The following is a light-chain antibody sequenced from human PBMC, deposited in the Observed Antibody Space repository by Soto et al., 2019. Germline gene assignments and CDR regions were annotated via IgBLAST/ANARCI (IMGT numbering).Light chain of an antibody. CDR2: GAS. V-gene: IGKV3-15*01. CDR1: QSVSSN. J-gene: IGKJ1*01. CDR3: QHYNNWPPLT. Sequence: EIVMTQSPATLSVSPGERATLSCRASQSVSSNLAWYQQKPGQAPRLLIYGASTRATGIPARFSGSWSGTEFTLTISSLQSEDFAVYYCQHYNNWPPLTFGQGTKVEIK.